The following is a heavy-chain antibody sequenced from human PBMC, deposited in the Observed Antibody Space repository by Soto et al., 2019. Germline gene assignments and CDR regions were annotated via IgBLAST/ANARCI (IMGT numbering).Heavy chain of an antibody. CDR3: ARFGPVFGYYYYYGMDV. CDR2: VSPYKDDT. Sequence: ASVKVSCKATGDTFNTYGVTWVRQAPGQGLEWMGWVSPYKDDTKYSQRLQGRVTMTIDTPTSTAYMELRSLRSEDTAVYYCARFGPVFGYYYYYGMDVWGQGTTVTVSS. J-gene: IGHJ6*02. V-gene: IGHV1-18*01. CDR1: GDTFNTYG. D-gene: IGHD3-10*01.